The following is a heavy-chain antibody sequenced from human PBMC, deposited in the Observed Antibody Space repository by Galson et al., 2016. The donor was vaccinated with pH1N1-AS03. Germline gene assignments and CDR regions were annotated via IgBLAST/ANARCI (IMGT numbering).Heavy chain of an antibody. Sequence: SLRLSCAASGFTFSTYAMHWVRQAPGKGLEWVAVISSDGSHQYYADSVKGRFTISRDNSKNTLYLQQNSLRAEDTAVYYCARPYCTCSRCYIYLYDLDVWGQGTTGTVSS. V-gene: IGHV3-30*04. CDR1: GFTFSTYA. J-gene: IGHJ6*02. CDR3: ARPYCTCSRCYIYLYDLDV. CDR2: ISSDGSHQ. D-gene: IGHD2-2*02.